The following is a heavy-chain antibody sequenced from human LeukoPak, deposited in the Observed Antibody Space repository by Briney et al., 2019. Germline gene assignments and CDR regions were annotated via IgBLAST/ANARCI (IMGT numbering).Heavy chain of an antibody. V-gene: IGHV4-61*01. CDR1: GGSISSGNYY. J-gene: IGHJ4*02. Sequence: PSETLSLTCTVSGGSISSGNYYWSWIRQPPGKGLEWIGYIYYSGSTNYNPSLKSRVTISVDTSKNQFSLKLSSVTAADAAVYYCARGPGDYGDYWGQGTLVTVSS. CDR2: IYYSGST. CDR3: ARGPGDYGDY. D-gene: IGHD4-17*01.